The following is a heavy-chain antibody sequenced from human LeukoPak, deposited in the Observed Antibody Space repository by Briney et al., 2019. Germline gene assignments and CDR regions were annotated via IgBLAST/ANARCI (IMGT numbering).Heavy chain of an antibody. D-gene: IGHD2-15*01. V-gene: IGHV1-46*01. CDR1: GYTFTGYY. J-gene: IGHJ6*03. CDR3: ARGTHVRHYCNDGRCYYMDV. Sequence: ASVKVSCKASGYTFTGYYMHWVRQAPGQGLEWMGIINPSGGSTSYAQKFQGRVTMTRDMSTSTVYMELSSLRSEDTAVYYCARGTHVRHYCNDGRCYYMDVWGKGTTVTVSS. CDR2: INPSGGST.